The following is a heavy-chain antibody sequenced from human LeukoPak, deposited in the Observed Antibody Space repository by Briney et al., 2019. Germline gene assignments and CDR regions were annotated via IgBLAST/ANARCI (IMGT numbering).Heavy chain of an antibody. CDR1: GSTFSTYG. J-gene: IGHJ6*02. V-gene: IGHV3-33*01. CDR2: IWYDGTNE. CDR3: ARDYGSGRGVEISYYHYGMDV. Sequence: PGRSLTLSCAASGSTFSTYGMHWVRQAPGKGLEWVAVIWYDGTNEYYADSVKGRFTISRDNSKNTLYLQMNSLRAEDSALYFCARDYGSGRGVEISYYHYGMDVWGQGTTVTVSS. D-gene: IGHD3-10*01.